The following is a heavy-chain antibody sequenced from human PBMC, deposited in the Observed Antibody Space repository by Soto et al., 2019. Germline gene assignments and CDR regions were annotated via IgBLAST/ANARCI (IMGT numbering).Heavy chain of an antibody. D-gene: IGHD2-2*01. CDR1: GFTFSSYD. CDR2: IGTAGDT. J-gene: IGHJ4*02. Sequence: EVQLVESGGGLVQPGGSLRLSCAASGFTFSSYDMHWVRQATGKGLEWVSAIGTAGDTYYPGSVKGRFTISRENAKNSLYPQMNSLRAGDTAVYYCARESPTKGVDYWGQGTLVTVSS. V-gene: IGHV3-13*01. CDR3: ARESPTKGVDY.